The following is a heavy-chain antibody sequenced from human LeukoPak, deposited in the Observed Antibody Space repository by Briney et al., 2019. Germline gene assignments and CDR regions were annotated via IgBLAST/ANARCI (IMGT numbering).Heavy chain of an antibody. CDR2: INPNSGGT. CDR3: ARGPLIAANYNYYMDV. V-gene: IGHV1-2*02. J-gene: IGHJ6*03. CDR1: GYTFTGYY. D-gene: IGHD2-15*01. Sequence: GASVKVSCKASGYTFTGYYMHWVRQAPGQGLEWMGWINPNSGGTNYAQKFQGRVTMTRDTSISTSYMELSRLRSDDTAVYYCARGPLIAANYNYYMDVWGKATTVTVSS.